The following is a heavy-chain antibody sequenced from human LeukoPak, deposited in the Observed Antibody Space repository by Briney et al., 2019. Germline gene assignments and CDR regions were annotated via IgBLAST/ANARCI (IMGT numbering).Heavy chain of an antibody. Sequence: SVKVSCKPSERTFSSYAISWVRQAPGQGLEWMGGTIPIFGTANYAQKFQGRVTITTDESTSTAYMELSSMRSEDTAVYYCARAQGGASYYCYYMDVWGKGTTVTVSS. CDR1: ERTFSSYA. D-gene: IGHD3-16*01. V-gene: IGHV1-69*05. CDR2: TIPIFGTA. J-gene: IGHJ6*03. CDR3: ARAQGGASYYCYYMDV.